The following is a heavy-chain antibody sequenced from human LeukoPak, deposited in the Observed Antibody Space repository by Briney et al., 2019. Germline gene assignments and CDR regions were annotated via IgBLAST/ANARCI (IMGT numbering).Heavy chain of an antibody. CDR1: GFTFSSYW. J-gene: IGHJ3*02. CDR2: IKQDGSEK. Sequence: PGGSLRLSCAASGFTFSSYWMSWVRQAPGKGLEWVANIKQDGSEKYYVDSVKGRFTISRDNAKNSLYLQMNSLRAEDTAVYYCARERVIQLWFANDAFDIWGQGTMVTVSS. CDR3: ARERVIQLWFANDAFDI. D-gene: IGHD5-18*01. V-gene: IGHV3-7*01.